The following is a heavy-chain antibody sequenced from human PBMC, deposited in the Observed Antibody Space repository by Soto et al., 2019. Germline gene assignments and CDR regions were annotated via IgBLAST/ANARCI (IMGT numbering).Heavy chain of an antibody. V-gene: IGHV4-34*01. Sequence: QVQLQQWGAGLLKPSETLSLTCAVYGGSFSGYYWSWIRQPPGKGLEWIGEINHSGSTTYNPSLKSRVTISVDTSKNQFSLKLSSVTAADTAVYYCARVPGVLGFDPWGQGTLVTVSS. CDR3: ARVPGVLGFDP. D-gene: IGHD2-8*02. J-gene: IGHJ5*02. CDR2: INHSGST. CDR1: GGSFSGYY.